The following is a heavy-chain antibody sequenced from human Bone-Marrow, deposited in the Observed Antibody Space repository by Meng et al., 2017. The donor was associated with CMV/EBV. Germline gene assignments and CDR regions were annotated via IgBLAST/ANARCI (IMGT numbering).Heavy chain of an antibody. CDR2: ITFDGNNK. CDR3: VKEGAGYGMDV. CDR1: GFIFSRFG. D-gene: IGHD6-13*01. J-gene: IGHJ6*02. Sequence: GGSLRLSCAASGFIFSRFGMNWVRQAPGKGLEWVAFITFDGNNKYYVDSVKGRFTISSQNSRQNSRNTLYLQMNSLSVDDTAVYYCVKEGAGYGMDVWGQGTTVTVSS. V-gene: IGHV3-30*18.